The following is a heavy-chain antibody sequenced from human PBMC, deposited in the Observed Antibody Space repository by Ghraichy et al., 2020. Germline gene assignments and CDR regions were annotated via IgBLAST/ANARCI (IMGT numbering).Heavy chain of an antibody. V-gene: IGHV3-23*01. J-gene: IGHJ6*02. CDR1: GFTFNGSG. CDR3: ANHLCTRPHFYRMAV. Sequence: GGSLRLSCEASGFTFNGSGMSWVRQAPGKGPEWVSGISGSGGSTFYLDSVKGRFTISRDDSKNTLYLRMSSLRADDSAIYYCANHLCTRPHFYRMAVWGHRPTVTVSS. CDR2: ISGSGGST. D-gene: IGHD3-3*02.